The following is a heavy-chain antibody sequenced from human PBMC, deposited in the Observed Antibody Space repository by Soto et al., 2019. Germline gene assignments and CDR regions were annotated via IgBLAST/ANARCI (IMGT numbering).Heavy chain of an antibody. Sequence: QVQLQQSGAGLLKPSETLSLTCAAYGGSFSGYYWSWIRQPPGKGLEWIGEINHSGSTNYNPSLKSRVTISVDTSKNQFSLKLSSVTAADTAVYYCARGQSSLLLDCWGQGILVTVSS. V-gene: IGHV4-34*01. D-gene: IGHD2-8*02. CDR1: GGSFSGYY. CDR3: ARGQSSLLLDC. J-gene: IGHJ4*02. CDR2: INHSGST.